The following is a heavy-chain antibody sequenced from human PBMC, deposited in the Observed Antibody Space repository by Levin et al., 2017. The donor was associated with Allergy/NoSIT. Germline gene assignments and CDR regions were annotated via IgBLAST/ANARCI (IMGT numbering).Heavy chain of an antibody. V-gene: IGHV3-15*01. J-gene: IGHJ1*01. CDR3: AIDHDSRGYYYFFVS. CDR1: GFTFKNAW. CDR2: IKTKIGGGTT. D-gene: IGHD3-22*01. Sequence: NPGGSLRLSCAASGFTFKNAWMNWVRQAPGKGLESVGRIKTKIGGGTTDYAAPVNGRFTISRDDSKNILYLQMTNLKAEDTAVYFCAIDHDSRGYYYFFVSWGQGTLVTVSS.